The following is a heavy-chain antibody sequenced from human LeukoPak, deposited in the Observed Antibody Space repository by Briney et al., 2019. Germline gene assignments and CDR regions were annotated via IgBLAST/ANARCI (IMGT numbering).Heavy chain of an antibody. V-gene: IGHV3-23*01. Sequence: PGGSLRLSCAASGFTFSNYAISWVRQAPGKGLEWVSTIGGSGDKTFYADSVKGRFTISRDNSKNMVHLQMNSLTGEDTALYYCVRRGDASSGWGDHDFWGQGALVTVSS. CDR2: IGGSGDKT. D-gene: IGHD6-19*01. CDR1: GFTFSNYA. J-gene: IGHJ4*02. CDR3: VRRGDASSGWGDHDF.